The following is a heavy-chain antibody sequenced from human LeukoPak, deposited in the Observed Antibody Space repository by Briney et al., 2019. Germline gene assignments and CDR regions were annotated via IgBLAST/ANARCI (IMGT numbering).Heavy chain of an antibody. CDR1: GFTFSSYG. V-gene: IGHV3-30*02. D-gene: IGHD3-22*01. J-gene: IGHJ4*02. CDR2: IRYDGSNK. CDR3: AKDGYDSSGYLDY. Sequence: SCKASGFTFSSYGMHWVRQAPGKGLEWVAFIRYDGSNKYYADSVKGRFTISRDNSKNTLYLQMNSLRAEDTAVYYCAKDGYDSSGYLDYWGQGTLVAVSS.